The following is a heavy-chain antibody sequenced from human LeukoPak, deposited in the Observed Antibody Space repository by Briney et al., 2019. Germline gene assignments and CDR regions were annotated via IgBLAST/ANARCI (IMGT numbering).Heavy chain of an antibody. D-gene: IGHD3-9*01. J-gene: IGHJ6*03. V-gene: IGHV4-4*07. CDR3: ARGETYYDILTGSRGYYYMDV. CDR1: GGSISSYY. Sequence: PSETPSLTCTVSGGSISSYYWSWIRQPAGKGLEWIGRIYTSGSTNYNPSLKSRVTISVDTSKNQFSLKLSSVTAADTAVYYCARGETYYDILTGSRGYYYMDVWGKGTTVTVSS. CDR2: IYTSGST.